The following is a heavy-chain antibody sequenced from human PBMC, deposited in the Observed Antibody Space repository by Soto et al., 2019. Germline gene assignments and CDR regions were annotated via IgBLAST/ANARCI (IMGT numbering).Heavy chain of an antibody. J-gene: IGHJ3*02. Sequence: ASVKVSCKASGYTFTGYYMHWVRQAPGQGLEWMGWINPNSGGTNYAQKFQGRVTMTRDTSISTAYMELSRLRSDDTAVYYCATDIYCSSTSCYWNYAFDIWGQGTMVTVSS. D-gene: IGHD2-2*01. CDR1: GYTFTGYY. CDR3: ATDIYCSSTSCYWNYAFDI. V-gene: IGHV1-2*02. CDR2: INPNSGGT.